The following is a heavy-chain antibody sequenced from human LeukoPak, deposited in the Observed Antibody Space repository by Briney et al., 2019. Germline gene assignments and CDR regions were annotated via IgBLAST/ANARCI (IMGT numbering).Heavy chain of an antibody. CDR3: ARVSSWGDYFDY. D-gene: IGHD6-13*01. CDR2: IYYSGST. Sequence: SETLSLTCTVSGGSVSSGSYYWSWIRQPPGKGLEWIGYIYYSGSTNYNPSLKSRVTISVDTSKNQFSLKLSSVTAADTAVYYCARVSSWGDYFDYWGQGTLVTVSS. V-gene: IGHV4-61*01. J-gene: IGHJ4*02. CDR1: GGSVSSGSYY.